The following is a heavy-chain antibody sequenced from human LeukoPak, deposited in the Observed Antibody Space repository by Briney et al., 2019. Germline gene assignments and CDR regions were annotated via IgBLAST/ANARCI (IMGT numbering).Heavy chain of an antibody. Sequence: SETLSLTCTVSGGSIHSYWSWIRQPAGKGLEWIGRISANGNTNHNPSLKSRVTISVDTSKNQFSLRLNSVTAADTAMYYCARDKGGSYRFDYWGQGTLVTVSS. D-gene: IGHD1-26*01. CDR2: ISANGNT. J-gene: IGHJ4*02. CDR1: GGSIHSY. V-gene: IGHV4-4*07. CDR3: ARDKGGSYRFDY.